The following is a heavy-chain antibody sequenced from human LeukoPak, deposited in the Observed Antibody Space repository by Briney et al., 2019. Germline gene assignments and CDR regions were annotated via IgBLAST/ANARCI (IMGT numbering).Heavy chain of an antibody. Sequence: GGSLRLSCAASGFTFSNYAMTWVRQAPGKGLEWVSAISDRGRSTYYADSVKGRFTISRDISKSTLYLQMNSLRAEDTALYYCAKGQKWELPLDFWDQGTLVTVSS. J-gene: IGHJ4*02. CDR3: AKGQKWELPLDF. CDR1: GFTFSNYA. D-gene: IGHD1-26*01. CDR2: ISDRGRST. V-gene: IGHV3-23*01.